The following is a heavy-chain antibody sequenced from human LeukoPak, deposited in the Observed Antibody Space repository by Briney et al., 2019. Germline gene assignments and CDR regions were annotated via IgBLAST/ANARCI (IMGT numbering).Heavy chain of an antibody. D-gene: IGHD1-26*01. CDR2: FDPEDGES. CDR3: ATADKWEPLDY. V-gene: IGHV1-24*01. J-gene: IGHJ4*02. Sequence: ASVKVSCKVSGVSLSATSIHWVRQAPGQWLEWMEGFDPEDGESIFAQRFQGRFSMTEDTSTDTAYMELRSLRLEDTAVYYCATADKWEPLDYWGQGTLVTVSS. CDR1: GVSLSATS.